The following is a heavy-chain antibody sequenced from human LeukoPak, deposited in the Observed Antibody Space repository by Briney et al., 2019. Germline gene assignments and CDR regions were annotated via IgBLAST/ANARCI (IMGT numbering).Heavy chain of an antibody. CDR2: IIPIFGTA. CDR1: GGTFSSYA. V-gene: IGHV1-69*13. Sequence: GASVKVSCKASGGTFSSYAISWVRQAPGQGLEWMGGIIPIFGTANYAQKFQGRVTITADESTSTAYMELSSLRSEDTAVYYCAKDSLGLVTPVPFDYWGQGTLVTVSS. CDR3: AKDSLGLVTPVPFDY. J-gene: IGHJ4*02. D-gene: IGHD2-21*02.